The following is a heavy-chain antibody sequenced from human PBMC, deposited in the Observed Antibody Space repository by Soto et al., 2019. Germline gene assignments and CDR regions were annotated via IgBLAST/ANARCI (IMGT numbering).Heavy chain of an antibody. CDR3: ARRRTGRYNWFDP. Sequence: TLSLTCTVSGGSMRSYYWTWIRQFPGKGLEYIGYVHYSGSTNYNPSLRSRVTISVDTSKSQSTLELNSMSAADTAVYYCARRRTGRYNWFDPWGNGTLVTVSS. CDR1: GGSMRSYY. V-gene: IGHV4-59*01. CDR2: VHYSGST. D-gene: IGHD3-10*01. J-gene: IGHJ5*02.